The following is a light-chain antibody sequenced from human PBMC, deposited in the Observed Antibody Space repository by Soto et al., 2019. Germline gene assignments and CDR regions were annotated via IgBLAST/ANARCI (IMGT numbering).Light chain of an antibody. Sequence: EIVLTQSPGTLSLSPVERATLSCRASQSVRSSYVAWYQQKPGQAPRLLIYGPSSRATGIPDRFSGSGSGRYFALTIGRLEPEDFAVYHCQQAVSYLSWTFGRGTKVEIK. CDR3: QQAVSYLSWT. J-gene: IGKJ1*01. CDR1: QSVRSSY. CDR2: GPS. V-gene: IGKV3-20*01.